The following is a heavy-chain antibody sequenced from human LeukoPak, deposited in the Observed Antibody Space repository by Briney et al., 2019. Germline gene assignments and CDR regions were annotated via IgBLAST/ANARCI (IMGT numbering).Heavy chain of an antibody. V-gene: IGHV6-1*01. Sequence: SQTLSLTCALSGDTVSSNYVTWNWIRQSPSRGLEWLGRTYFRSKWSNDYAVSVKSRITVNPDTSKNQFSLQLISVTPEDTAIYYCARVKGGIFDYWGQGTLVTASS. D-gene: IGHD3-16*01. J-gene: IGHJ4*02. CDR2: TYFRSKWSN. CDR3: ARVKGGIFDY. CDR1: GDTVSSNYVT.